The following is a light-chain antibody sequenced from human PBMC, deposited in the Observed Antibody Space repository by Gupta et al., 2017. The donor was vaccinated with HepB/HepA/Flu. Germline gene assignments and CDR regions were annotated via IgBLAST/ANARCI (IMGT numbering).Light chain of an antibody. Sequence: DIQMTQSPSTLSASVGDRVTITCRASLTIDTWMAWYQQKPGKAPRLIIYKASILQSGVPSRFSGSGSGTEFILTISSLQPDDFATYYCQQEKTYPITFGGGTVVETK. V-gene: IGKV1-5*03. J-gene: IGKJ4*01. CDR1: LTIDTW. CDR3: QQEKTYPIT. CDR2: KAS.